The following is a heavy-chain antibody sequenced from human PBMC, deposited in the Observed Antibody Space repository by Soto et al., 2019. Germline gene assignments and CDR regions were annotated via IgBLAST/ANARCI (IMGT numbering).Heavy chain of an antibody. J-gene: IGHJ5*02. D-gene: IGHD1-7*01. CDR3: ASLGYKGYNWNYVEGEDNWFDP. CDR2: IIPIFGTA. V-gene: IGHV1-69*12. CDR1: GGTFSSYA. Sequence: QVQLVQSGAEVKKPGSSVKVSCKASGGTFSSYAISWVRQAPGQGLEWMGGIIPIFGTANYAQKFQGRVTITADESTSTAYMELSSLRSEDTAVYYCASLGYKGYNWNYVEGEDNWFDPWGQGTLVTVSS.